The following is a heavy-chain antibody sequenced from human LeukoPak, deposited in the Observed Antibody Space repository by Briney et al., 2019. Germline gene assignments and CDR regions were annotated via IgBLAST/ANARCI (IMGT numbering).Heavy chain of an antibody. CDR3: AKAYYGSGSYYP. V-gene: IGHV4-30-2*02. CDR2: IYHSGIT. D-gene: IGHD3-10*01. Sequence: SQTLSLTCAVSGGSISSGGYSWSWIRQPPGKGLEWIGYIYHSGITNYNPSLESRVTISIDTSKNQISLKLSSVTAADTAVYYCAKAYYGSGSYYPWGQGTLVTVSS. J-gene: IGHJ4*02. CDR1: GGSISSGGYS.